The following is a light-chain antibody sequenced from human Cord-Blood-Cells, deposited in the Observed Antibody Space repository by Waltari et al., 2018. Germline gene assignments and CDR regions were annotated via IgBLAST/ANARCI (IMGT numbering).Light chain of an antibody. CDR3: CSYAGSSTWV. CDR1: SSDVGSFNL. CDR2: EGS. Sequence: QSALTQPASVSGSPGQSITIPCPGTSSDVGSFNLVSWYKQPPGKAPQLMIYEGSKRPSGVSNRFAGSKSGNTASLTISGLQAEDEADYYCCSYAGSSTWVFGGGTKLTVL. V-gene: IGLV2-23*01. J-gene: IGLJ3*02.